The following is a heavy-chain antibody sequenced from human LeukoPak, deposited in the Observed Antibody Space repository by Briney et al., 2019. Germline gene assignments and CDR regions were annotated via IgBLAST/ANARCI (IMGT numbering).Heavy chain of an antibody. D-gene: IGHD2-2*01. V-gene: IGHV3-30*04. CDR3: ARAVPWLDY. Sequence: HAGGSLRLSCAASGFTFSSYAMHWVRQAPGKGLEWVAVISYDGSNKYYADSVKGRFTISRDNAKNSLYLQMNSLRAEDTAVYYCARAVPWLDYWGQGTLVTVSS. J-gene: IGHJ4*02. CDR2: ISYDGSNK. CDR1: GFTFSSYA.